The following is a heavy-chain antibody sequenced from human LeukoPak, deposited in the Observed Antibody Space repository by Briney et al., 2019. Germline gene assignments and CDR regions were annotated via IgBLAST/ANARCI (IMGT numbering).Heavy chain of an antibody. CDR3: ARCLHYGDYNTWKFDL. CDR1: GSSLSSYY. V-gene: IGHV4-4*07. CDR2: IHTSGST. D-gene: IGHD4-17*01. J-gene: IGHJ2*01. Sequence: PSETLSLTCTVSGSSLSSYYWSWIRQPAGQGLEWIVRIHTSGSTNYNPSLKSRVTISVDTSKNQFSLKLNSVTAADTAVYYCARCLHYGDYNTWKFDLWGRGSLVTVSS.